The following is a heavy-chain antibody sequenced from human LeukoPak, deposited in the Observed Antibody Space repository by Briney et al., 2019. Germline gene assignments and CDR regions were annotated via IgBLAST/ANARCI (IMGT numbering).Heavy chain of an antibody. D-gene: IGHD6-13*01. CDR2: IYYSGST. CDR1: GGSISSGGYY. Sequence: SETLSLTCTVSGGSISSGGYYWSWIRQHPGKGLEWIGYIYYSGSTYYNPSLKSRVTIPVDTSKNQFSLKLSSVTAADTAVYYCARVGTAYSSSWFDYWGQGTLVTVSS. J-gene: IGHJ4*02. V-gene: IGHV4-31*03. CDR3: ARVGTAYSSSWFDY.